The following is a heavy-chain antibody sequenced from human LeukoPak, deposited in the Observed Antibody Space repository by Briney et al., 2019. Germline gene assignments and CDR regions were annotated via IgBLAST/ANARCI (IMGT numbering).Heavy chain of an antibody. V-gene: IGHV4-34*10. CDR3: AREGGFFPPLDY. Sequence: PSETLSLTCALYSGSFSGYYWSWIRQPPRKGLEWIGEVHLDGRTNYNPSLKSRLTMSVDRSENLISLKLTSVTAADTAVDYCAREGGFFPPLDYSGQGTLVTVSS. J-gene: IGHJ4*02. D-gene: IGHD3-3*01. CDR2: VHLDGRT. CDR1: SGSFSGYY.